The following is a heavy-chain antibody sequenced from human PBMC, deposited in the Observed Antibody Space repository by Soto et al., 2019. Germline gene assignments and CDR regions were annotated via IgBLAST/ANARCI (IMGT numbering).Heavy chain of an antibody. J-gene: IGHJ6*03. CDR1: GGSFSGYY. CDR2: INHSGST. CDR3: ARGEESYMDV. Sequence: SETLSLTCAVYGGSFSGYYWSWIRQPPGKGLEWIGEINHSGSTNYNPSLKSRVTISVDTSKNQFSLKLSSVTAADTAVYYCARGEESYMDVWGKATTVTVSS. V-gene: IGHV4-34*01.